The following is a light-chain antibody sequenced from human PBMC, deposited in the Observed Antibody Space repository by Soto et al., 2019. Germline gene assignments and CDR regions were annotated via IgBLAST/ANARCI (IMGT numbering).Light chain of an antibody. J-gene: IGLJ2*01. Sequence: QSVLTQPPSVSAAPGQKVTLSCSGSSSNIGNNYVSWYRQLPGTAPKLLIYDNNERPSGIPDRFSGSKSGTSATLGITGLQTGDEADYYCATWDSSLSAGVFGGGTKVTVL. CDR2: DNN. V-gene: IGLV1-51*01. CDR1: SSNIGNNY. CDR3: ATWDSSLSAGV.